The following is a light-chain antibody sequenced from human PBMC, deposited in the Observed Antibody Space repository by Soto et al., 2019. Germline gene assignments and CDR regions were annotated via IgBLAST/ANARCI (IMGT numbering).Light chain of an antibody. J-gene: IGKJ5*01. CDR3: QQYNNWPIT. V-gene: IGKV3-15*01. Sequence: TVMTQSPATLSVSPGERATLSCRASQSVSSNLAWYQQKPGQAPRLLIYGTSTRATGIPARFSGSGSGTEFTLTISSLQSEDFAVYYCQQYNNWPITFGQGTRLEIK. CDR2: GTS. CDR1: QSVSSN.